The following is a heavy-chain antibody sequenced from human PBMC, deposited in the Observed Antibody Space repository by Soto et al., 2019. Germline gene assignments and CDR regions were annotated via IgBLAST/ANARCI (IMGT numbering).Heavy chain of an antibody. Sequence: LRLSCAASGFTVSSYAMSWVRQAPGKGLEWVSAISGSGGSTYYADSVKGRFTISRDNSKNTLYLRMNSLRAEDTAVYYCAKDPTPRYYYDSSGYPNWFDPWGQGSLFTVS. CDR2: ISGSGGST. J-gene: IGHJ5*02. CDR3: AKDPTPRYYYDSSGYPNWFDP. CDR1: GFTVSSYA. D-gene: IGHD3-22*01. V-gene: IGHV3-23*01.